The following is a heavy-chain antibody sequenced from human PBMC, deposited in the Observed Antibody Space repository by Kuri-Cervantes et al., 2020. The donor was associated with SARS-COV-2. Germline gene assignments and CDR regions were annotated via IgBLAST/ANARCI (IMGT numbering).Heavy chain of an antibody. D-gene: IGHD3-9*01. Sequence: SETLSLTCAVYGGSFSGYYWSWIRQPPGKGLEWIGEINHSGSTNYNPPPKSRVTISVDTSKNQFSLKLSSVTAADTAVYYCARHKVDILTGYPQPWGYWGQGTLVTVSS. CDR1: GGSFSGYY. J-gene: IGHJ4*02. CDR2: INHSGST. V-gene: IGHV4-34*01. CDR3: ARHKVDILTGYPQPWGY.